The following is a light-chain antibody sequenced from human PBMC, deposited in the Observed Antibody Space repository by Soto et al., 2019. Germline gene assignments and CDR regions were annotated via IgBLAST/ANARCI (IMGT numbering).Light chain of an antibody. CDR3: QQYGSSPPYT. CDR1: QSVSSSH. CDR2: GAS. Sequence: EIVLTQSPGTLSLSPGERATLSCRASQSVSSSHLAWYHQKPGQAPRLLIYGASSRATGIPDRFSGSGSGTDFTLTISRLEPEDFAVYYCQQYGSSPPYTFGQGTKLEIK. J-gene: IGKJ2*01. V-gene: IGKV3-20*01.